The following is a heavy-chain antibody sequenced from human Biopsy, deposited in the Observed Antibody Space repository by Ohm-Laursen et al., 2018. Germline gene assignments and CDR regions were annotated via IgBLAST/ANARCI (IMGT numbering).Heavy chain of an antibody. V-gene: IGHV3-33*06. CDR2: IWYDGSNK. J-gene: IGHJ4*02. D-gene: IGHD2-8*01. CDR1: GFTFSSYG. CDR3: AKCMTGGSNYYFHH. Sequence: SLRLSCAASGFTFSSYGMHWVRQAPGKGLEWAAAIWYDGSNKNYADSVKGRLTISRDNSKNTLYLQMNSLRGEDTAVYYCAKCMTGGSNYYFHHCGQGTLVTVSS.